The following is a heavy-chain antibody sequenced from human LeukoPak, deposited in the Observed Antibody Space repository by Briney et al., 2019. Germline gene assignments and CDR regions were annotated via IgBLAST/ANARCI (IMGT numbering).Heavy chain of an antibody. CDR2: IYYSGST. D-gene: IGHD1-14*01. CDR3: ARVAVTTGAFDI. J-gene: IGHJ3*02. Sequence: SETLSLTCTVSGGSISSYYWGWIRQPPGKGLEWIGYIYYSGSTDYNPSLKSRVTISVDTSKNQFSLKLSSVTAADTAVYYCARVAVTTGAFDIWGQGTMVTVSS. V-gene: IGHV4-59*01. CDR1: GGSISSYY.